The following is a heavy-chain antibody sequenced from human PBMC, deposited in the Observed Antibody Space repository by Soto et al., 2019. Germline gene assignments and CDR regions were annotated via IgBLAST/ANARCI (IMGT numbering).Heavy chain of an antibody. V-gene: IGHV1-8*01. Sequence: QVQLVQSGAEVKKPGASVKISCKASGYTFTTYDINWVRQATGQGLEWMGWMNPNNGKTGYAQKFQGRVTMTRDTSISTVYLELSSVRSDDTAMYYCARGGSAYVWFKEFWGQGTQVTVSS. J-gene: IGHJ4*02. CDR1: GYTFTTYD. CDR2: MNPNNGKT. CDR3: ARGGSAYVWFKEF. D-gene: IGHD3-10*01.